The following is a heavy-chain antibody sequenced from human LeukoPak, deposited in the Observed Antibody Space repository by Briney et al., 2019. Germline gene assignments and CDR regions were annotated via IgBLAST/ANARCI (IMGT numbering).Heavy chain of an antibody. CDR2: INPNSGGT. Sequence: ASVKVSCKASGHTFTAYYMFWVRQAPGQGLEWMGWINPNSGGTNYAQKFQGRVTMTRDTSISTAYMELSRLRSDDTAVYYCARGIVVVVAFQYYFDYWGQGTLVTVSS. D-gene: IGHD2-15*01. CDR3: ARGIVVVVAFQYYFDY. J-gene: IGHJ4*02. V-gene: IGHV1-2*02. CDR1: GHTFTAYY.